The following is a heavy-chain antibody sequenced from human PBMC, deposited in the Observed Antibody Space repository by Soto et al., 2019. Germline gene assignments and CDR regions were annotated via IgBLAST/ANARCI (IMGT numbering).Heavy chain of an antibody. CDR1: GFTFSSYT. CDR3: AKGLGDYYYMDV. V-gene: IGHV3-23*01. Sequence: EVQLLESGGGLVQPGGSLRLSCAASGFTFSSYTMSWVRQAPGKGLEWVSAISDSGGSTYYADSVKGRFTISRDNSKHTLFLHVNSLRAEDTAVYYCAKGLGDYYYMDVWVKGTTFTVSS. J-gene: IGHJ6*03. CDR2: ISDSGGST.